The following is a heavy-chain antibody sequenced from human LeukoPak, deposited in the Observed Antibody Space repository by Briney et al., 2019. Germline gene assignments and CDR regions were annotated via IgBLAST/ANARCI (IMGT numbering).Heavy chain of an antibody. J-gene: IGHJ4*02. CDR1: GFTVSSNY. D-gene: IGHD3-22*01. CDR2: IYSGGST. Sequence: GGSLRLSCAASGFTVSSNYMSWVRQAPGKGLEWVSVIYSGGSTYYADSVKGRFTISRDNSKNTLHLQMNSLRAEDTAVYYCARERRGGYYDSSGYLDYWGQGTLVTVSS. V-gene: IGHV3-66*01. CDR3: ARERRGGYYDSSGYLDY.